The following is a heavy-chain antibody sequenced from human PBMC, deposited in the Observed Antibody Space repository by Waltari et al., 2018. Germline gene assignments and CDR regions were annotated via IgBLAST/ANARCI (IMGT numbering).Heavy chain of an antibody. D-gene: IGHD2-8*01. Sequence: EMQLVESGGGWVQPGRSLTLACEASGFSFGDYAVHWVRPPPGKGLEWVAGISWSSETVGYADSVKGRFSVSRDNAKNSLYLQMDSLRPEDAALYFCAKDLAEDYNGVAAYYGMDVWGQGTTVIVS. CDR3: AKDLAEDYNGVAAYYGMDV. V-gene: IGHV3-9*01. CDR2: ISWSSETV. CDR1: GFSFGDYA. J-gene: IGHJ6*02.